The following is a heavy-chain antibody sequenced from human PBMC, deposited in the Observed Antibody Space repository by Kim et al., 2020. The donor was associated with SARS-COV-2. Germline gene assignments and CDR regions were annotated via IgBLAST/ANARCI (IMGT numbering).Heavy chain of an antibody. D-gene: IGHD3-10*01. V-gene: IGHV1-58*02. CDR1: GFTFTSSA. Sequence: SVKVSCKASGFTFTSSAMQWVRQARGQRLEWIGWIVVGSGNTNYAQKFQERVTITRDMSTSTAYMELSSLRSEDTAVYYCAAAPITMVRGVIIPEVRFDYWGQGTLVTVSS. CDR2: IVVGSGNT. J-gene: IGHJ4*02. CDR3: AAAPITMVRGVIIPEVRFDY.